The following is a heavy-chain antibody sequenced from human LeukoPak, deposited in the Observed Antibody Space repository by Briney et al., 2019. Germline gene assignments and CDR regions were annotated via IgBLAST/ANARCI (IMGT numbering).Heavy chain of an antibody. V-gene: IGHV3-30*02. D-gene: IGHD2-2*01. CDR2: IRYDGSNK. CDR1: GFTFSSYG. CDR3: ANLGYQLLTYYFDY. Sequence: GGSLRLSCAASGFTFSSYGMHWVRQAPGKGLEWVAFIRYDGSNKYYADSVKGRFTISRDNSKNTLYLQMNSLRAEDTAVYYCANLGYQLLTYYFDYWGRGTLVTVSS. J-gene: IGHJ4*02.